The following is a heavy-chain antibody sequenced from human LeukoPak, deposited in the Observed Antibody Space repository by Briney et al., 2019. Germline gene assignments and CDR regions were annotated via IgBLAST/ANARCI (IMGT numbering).Heavy chain of an antibody. CDR3: ARDRRGYDSGTYSNWLDP. V-gene: IGHV4-59*01. CDR1: GGSISSYY. Sequence: PSETLSLTCTVSGGSISSYYWSWIRQPPGKGLEWIGYISYSGSTNYNPSLKSRVTISGDTSKNQLSLNLSSVTAADTAVYYCARDRRGYDSGTYSNWLDPWGQGTLVTVSS. D-gene: IGHD3-10*01. CDR2: ISYSGST. J-gene: IGHJ5*02.